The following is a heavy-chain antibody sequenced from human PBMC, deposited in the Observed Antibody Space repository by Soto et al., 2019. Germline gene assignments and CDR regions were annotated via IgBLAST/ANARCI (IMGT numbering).Heavy chain of an antibody. J-gene: IGHJ4*02. CDR2: IYYSGST. D-gene: IGHD3-16*02. CDR1: GGSISSYY. CDR3: ARSGANWGDYIWGSYRWYFDY. Sequence: SETLSLTCTVSGGSISSYYWSWIRQPPGKGLEWIGYIYYSGSTNYNPSLKSRVTISVDTSKNQFSLKLSSVTAADTAVYYCARSGANWGDYIWGSYRWYFDYWGQGTLVTVSS. V-gene: IGHV4-59*01.